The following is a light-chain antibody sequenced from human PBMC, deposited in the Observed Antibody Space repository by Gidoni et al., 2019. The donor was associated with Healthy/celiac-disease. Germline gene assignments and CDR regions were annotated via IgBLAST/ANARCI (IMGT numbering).Light chain of an antibody. CDR1: QSVSSY. J-gene: IGKJ4*01. CDR3: QQRSNWPLT. CDR2: VAF. V-gene: IGKV3-11*01. Sequence: EIVLTQSPATLSLSPGERATLSCRASQSVSSYLAWYQQKPGQAPRLLIYVAFNRATGIPARFSGSGSGTDFTLPISSLEPEDFAVYYCQQRSNWPLTFGGGTKVEIK.